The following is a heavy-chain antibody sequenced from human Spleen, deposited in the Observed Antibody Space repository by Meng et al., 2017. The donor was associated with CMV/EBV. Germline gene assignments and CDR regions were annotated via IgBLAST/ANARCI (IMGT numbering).Heavy chain of an antibody. CDR1: GFIFRDPY. D-gene: IGHD1-1*01. V-gene: IGHV3-72*01. Sequence: SCAASGFIFRDPYMDWVRQAPGKGLEWVGRSRNKANRYATEYAASVKGRFTISRDESKNSLYLQMNSLKTEDTAVFYCVRGYNSFDSWGQGTLVTVSS. CDR2: SRNKANRYAT. CDR3: VRGYNSFDS. J-gene: IGHJ4*02.